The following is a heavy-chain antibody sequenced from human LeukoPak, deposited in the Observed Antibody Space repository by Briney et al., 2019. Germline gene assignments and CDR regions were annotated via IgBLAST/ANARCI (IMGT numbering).Heavy chain of an antibody. CDR2: IGGPGAPT. V-gene: IGHV3-23*01. Sequence: PGGSLRLSCVASGFTFSSYSLTWVRKTPEKGLAWVSIIGGPGAPTFYADSVEGRFTISRDNSKNTVYLQMNSLRAEDTALYFCARGATRATRHFDLWGRGTLVTVSS. D-gene: IGHD2-15*01. CDR1: GFTFSSYS. CDR3: ARGATRATRHFDL. J-gene: IGHJ2*01.